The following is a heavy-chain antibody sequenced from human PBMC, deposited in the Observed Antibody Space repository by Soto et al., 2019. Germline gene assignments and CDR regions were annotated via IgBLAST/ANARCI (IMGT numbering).Heavy chain of an antibody. CDR3: ARDIPKFGRLTHDAFDI. CDR2: IKQDGSEK. Sequence: EVQLVESGGGLVQPGGSLRLSCAASGFTFSSYWMSWVRQAPGKGLEWVANIKQDGSEKYYVDSVKGQFTISRDNAKNSLYLQRNSLRAEDTAVYYCARDIPKFGRLTHDAFDIWGQGTMVTVSS. V-gene: IGHV3-7*01. CDR1: GFTFSSYW. J-gene: IGHJ3*02. D-gene: IGHD3-10*01.